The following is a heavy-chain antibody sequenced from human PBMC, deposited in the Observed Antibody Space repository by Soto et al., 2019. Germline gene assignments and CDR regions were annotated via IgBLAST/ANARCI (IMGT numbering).Heavy chain of an antibody. Sequence: PSETLSLTCAVSGGSISSSNWWSWVRQPPGKGLEWIGEIYHSGSTNYNPSLKSRVTISVDKSKNQFSLKLSSVTAADTAVYYCARGRKTMTTVLGTYGMDVWGQGTTVTV. D-gene: IGHD4-17*01. V-gene: IGHV4-4*02. CDR3: ARGRKTMTTVLGTYGMDV. J-gene: IGHJ6*02. CDR1: GGSISSSNW. CDR2: IYHSGST.